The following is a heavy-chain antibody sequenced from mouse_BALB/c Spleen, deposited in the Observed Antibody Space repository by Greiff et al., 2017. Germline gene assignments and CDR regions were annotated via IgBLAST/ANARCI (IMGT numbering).Heavy chain of an antibody. D-gene: IGHD2-10*02. CDR1: GYTFTDYN. J-gene: IGHJ4*01. V-gene: IGHV1-18*01. Sequence: EVQLQQSGPELVKPGASVKIPCKASGYTFTDYNMDWVKQSHGKSLEWIGDINPNNGGTIYNQKFKGKATLTVDKSSSTAYMELRSLTSEDTAVYYCAREGYGNSFYAMDYWGQGTSVTVSS. CDR2: INPNNGGT. CDR3: AREGYGNSFYAMDY.